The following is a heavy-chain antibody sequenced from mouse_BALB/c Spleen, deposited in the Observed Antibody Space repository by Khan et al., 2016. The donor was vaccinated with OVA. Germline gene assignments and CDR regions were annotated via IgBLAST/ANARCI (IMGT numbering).Heavy chain of an antibody. Sequence: EVELVVSGGGLVQPGGSRKLSCAASGFTFSNFGMHWVRQAPEKGLEWVAFISSGSGPIYSADTVKGRFTISRDNPKNTLFLQMTSLRSEDTAMYYCARLGDGGYFDVWGAGTTVTVSS. CDR2: ISSGSGPI. D-gene: IGHD2-3*01. CDR3: ARLGDGGYFDV. V-gene: IGHV5-17*02. J-gene: IGHJ1*01. CDR1: GFTFSNFG.